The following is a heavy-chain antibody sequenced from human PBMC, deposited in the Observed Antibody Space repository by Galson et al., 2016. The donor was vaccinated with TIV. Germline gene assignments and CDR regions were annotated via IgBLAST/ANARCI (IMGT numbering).Heavy chain of an antibody. J-gene: IGHJ5*02. CDR1: GFTFNSYG. CDR2: ISYSGSSK. Sequence: SLRLSCAASGFTFNSYGMHWVRQAPGKGLEWAAVISYSGSSKYYLDSVKGRFTISRDNSKNTLYLQMNSLRPEDTAVYYCVKERLKFWSISLHSFDPWGQGTLVTVSS. CDR3: VKERLKFWSISLHSFDP. D-gene: IGHD3-3*01. V-gene: IGHV3-30*18.